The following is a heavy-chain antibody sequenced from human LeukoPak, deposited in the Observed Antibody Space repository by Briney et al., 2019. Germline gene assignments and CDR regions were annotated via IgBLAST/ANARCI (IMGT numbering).Heavy chain of an antibody. D-gene: IGHD5-12*01. Sequence: PGGSLRLSCAASGFSFSTYSMSWVRQAPRRGLEWVSVIFGSGTTTYYADSVKGRFTISRDNSKNMLYLQMHSLRAEDTAVYYCAKDQRPDSGYDIDYWGQGTLVTFSS. CDR3: AKDQRPDSGYDIDY. J-gene: IGHJ4*02. CDR1: GFSFSTYS. CDR2: IFGSGTTT. V-gene: IGHV3-23*01.